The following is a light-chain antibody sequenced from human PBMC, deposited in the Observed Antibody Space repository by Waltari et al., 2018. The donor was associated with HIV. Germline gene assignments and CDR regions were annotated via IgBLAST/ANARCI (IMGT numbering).Light chain of an antibody. CDR2: DAS. Sequence: DIQMTQSPSSLSASVGDRVTNTCRASQDINNYLNWYQQKPGKAPKLLIYDASNLETGVPSRFTGSGSGTDFTFTISSLQPEDIATYYCQHYDNLLWTFGQGTKMEIK. V-gene: IGKV1-33*01. CDR1: QDINNY. J-gene: IGKJ1*01. CDR3: QHYDNLLWT.